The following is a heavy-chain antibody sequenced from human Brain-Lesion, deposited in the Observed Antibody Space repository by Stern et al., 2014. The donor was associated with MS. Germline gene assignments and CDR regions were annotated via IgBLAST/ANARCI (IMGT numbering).Heavy chain of an antibody. D-gene: IGHD2-15*01. CDR2: IYYSGNT. CDR3: AGEEDIRYCSGGSCTGNWFDP. J-gene: IGHJ5*02. Sequence: QVQLQESGPGLVKPSETLSLTCTVAGGSVSSTSYAWAWIRQPPGKGLEWIGTIYYSGNTYYSPSLKRRLTISLDTSKNQFSLQLRSGTAADTAVYYCAGEEDIRYCSGGSCTGNWFDPWGQGTLVTVSS. CDR1: GGSVSSTSYA. V-gene: IGHV4-39*01.